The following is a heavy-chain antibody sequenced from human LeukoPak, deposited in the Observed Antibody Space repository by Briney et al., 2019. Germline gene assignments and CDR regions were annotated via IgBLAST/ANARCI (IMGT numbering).Heavy chain of an antibody. Sequence: SETLSLTCTVSGGSISTYYWNWIRQPPGKGLEWIGYIYHSGSTNYNPSLKSRVTISVDTSKNQFSLNLTSVTAADTAVYYCARGGIRQTFDNWGQGTLVTVSS. V-gene: IGHV4-59*01. CDR2: IYHSGST. CDR3: ARGGIRQTFDN. D-gene: IGHD3-3*02. J-gene: IGHJ4*02. CDR1: GGSISTYY.